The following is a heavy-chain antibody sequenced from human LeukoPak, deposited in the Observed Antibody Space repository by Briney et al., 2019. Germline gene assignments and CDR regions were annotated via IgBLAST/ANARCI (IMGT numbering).Heavy chain of an antibody. CDR1: GFIFSDFS. J-gene: IGHJ4*02. V-gene: IGHV3-21*01. CDR2: ISGSSHYI. CDR3: ARQRRSGSLRFDY. D-gene: IGHD3-10*01. Sequence: PGGSLRLSCAASGFIFSDFSMNWVRQAPGKGLEWVSSISGSSHYIYYADSVKGRFTISRDNAKNSLYLQMNSLRAEDTAVYYCARQRRSGSLRFDYWGQGTLVTVSS.